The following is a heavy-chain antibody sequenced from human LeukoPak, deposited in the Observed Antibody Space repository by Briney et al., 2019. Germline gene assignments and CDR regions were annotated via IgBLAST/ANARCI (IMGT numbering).Heavy chain of an antibody. CDR2: INHSGST. J-gene: IGHJ4*02. D-gene: IGHD3-10*01. Sequence: SETLSLTCAVYGGSFSGYYWSWIRQPPGKGLEWIGEINHSGSTNYNPSLKSRVTISVDSMKNQISLKVTSVTVADTAVYYCARDRGGESWDHFGIWGQGILVTVSS. CDR3: ARDRGGESWDHFGI. CDR1: GGSFSGYY. V-gene: IGHV4-34*01.